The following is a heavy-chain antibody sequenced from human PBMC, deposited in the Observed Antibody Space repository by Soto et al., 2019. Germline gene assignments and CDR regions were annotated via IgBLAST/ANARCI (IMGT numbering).Heavy chain of an antibody. V-gene: IGHV4-59*01. CDR2: IYYSGST. D-gene: IGHD4-17*01. CDR3: ARFFDYGDSHYFDY. J-gene: IGHJ4*02. Sequence: QVQLQESGPGLVKPSETLSLTCTVSGGSISSYYWSWIRQPPGKGLEWIGYIYYSGSTNYNPSLKSRVTISVDTSKNQFSLKLSSVTAADTAVYYCARFFDYGDSHYFDYWGQGTLVTVSS. CDR1: GGSISSYY.